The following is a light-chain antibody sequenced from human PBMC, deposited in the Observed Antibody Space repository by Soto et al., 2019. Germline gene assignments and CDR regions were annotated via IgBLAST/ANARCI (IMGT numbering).Light chain of an antibody. V-gene: IGLV3-21*02. Sequence: SYELTQPPSVSVAPGQTATVTCGGNNVGSKSVHWYQQKPGQAPVLVVYDDSDRPSGIPERFSGSNSGNAATLTISRVEAGDEADYYCQVWDTTSDQGVFGTGTKVTVL. CDR3: QVWDTTSDQGV. J-gene: IGLJ1*01. CDR2: DDS. CDR1: NVGSKS.